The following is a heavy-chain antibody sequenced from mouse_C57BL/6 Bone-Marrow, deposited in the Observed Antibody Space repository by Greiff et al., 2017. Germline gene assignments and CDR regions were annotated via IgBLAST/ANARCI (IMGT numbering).Heavy chain of an antibody. CDR2: ISYSGST. Sequence: EVKLQESGPGMVKPSQSLSLTCTVTGYSITSGYDWHWIRHFPGNKLEWMGYISYSGSTNYNPSLKSRISITHDTSKNHFFLKLNAVTTEDTAIYYCARDDGYYAWFAYWGQGTLVTVSA. D-gene: IGHD2-3*01. J-gene: IGHJ3*01. CDR3: ARDDGYYAWFAY. V-gene: IGHV3-1*01. CDR1: GYSITSGYD.